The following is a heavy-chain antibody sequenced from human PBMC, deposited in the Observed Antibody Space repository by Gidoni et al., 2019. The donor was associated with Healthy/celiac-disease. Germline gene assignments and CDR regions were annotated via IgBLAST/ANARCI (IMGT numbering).Heavy chain of an antibody. D-gene: IGHD2-2*01. CDR3: ARGKIVVVPAAIRERYYYYGMDV. CDR2: IIPILGIA. CDR1: GGTFSSYA. Sequence: QVQLVQSGAEVKKPGSSVKVSCKASGGTFSSYAISWVRQAPGQGLEWMGGIIPILGIANYAQKFQGRVTITADKSTSTAYMELSSLRSEDTAVYYCARGKIVVVPAAIRERYYYYGMDVWGQGTTVTVSS. V-gene: IGHV1-69*10. J-gene: IGHJ6*02.